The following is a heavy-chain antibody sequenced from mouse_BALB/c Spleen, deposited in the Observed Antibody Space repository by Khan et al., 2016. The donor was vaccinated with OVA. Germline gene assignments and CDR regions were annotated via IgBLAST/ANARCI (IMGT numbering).Heavy chain of an antibody. CDR2: INPHIGET. D-gene: IGHD1-1*01. V-gene: IGHV1-20*02. J-gene: IGHJ2*01. Sequence: EVQLVESGPELVKPGASVKISCKASGYSFTGYFMNWVMQSHGKSLEWIGRINPHIGETFYNQKFKGKAILTVDESSSTVQMELRSLASEDSAVYYCARKNGSDFDYWGQGTTLTVSS. CDR3: ARKNGSDFDY. CDR1: GYSFTGYF.